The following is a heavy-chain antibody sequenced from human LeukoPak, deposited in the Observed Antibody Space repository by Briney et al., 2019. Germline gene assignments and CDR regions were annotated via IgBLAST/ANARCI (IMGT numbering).Heavy chain of an antibody. CDR1: GFTFDDYA. D-gene: IGHD2-2*01. Sequence: PGGSLRLSCAASGFTFDDYAMHWVRQAPGKGLEWVSGISWNSGSIGYADSVKGRFTISRDNAKNSLYLQMNSLRAEDTALYYCAKDGIVVVPAPTSLSIYYYYYYMDVWGKGTTVTVSS. J-gene: IGHJ6*03. CDR3: AKDGIVVVPAPTSLSIYYYYYYMDV. V-gene: IGHV3-9*01. CDR2: ISWNSGSI.